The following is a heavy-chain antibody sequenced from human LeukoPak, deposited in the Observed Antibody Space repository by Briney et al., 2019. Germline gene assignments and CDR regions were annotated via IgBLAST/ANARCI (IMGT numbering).Heavy chain of an antibody. CDR1: GFTFSSYS. D-gene: IGHD1-7*01. CDR2: ISSSSSYI. J-gene: IGHJ3*02. Sequence: KTGGSLRLSCAASGFTFSSYSMNWVRQAPGKGLEWVSSISSSSSYIYYVDSVKGRFTISRDNAKNSLYLQMNSLRAEDTAVYYCARGRPVLQLLWGAFDIWGQGTMVTVSS. V-gene: IGHV3-21*01. CDR3: ARGRPVLQLLWGAFDI.